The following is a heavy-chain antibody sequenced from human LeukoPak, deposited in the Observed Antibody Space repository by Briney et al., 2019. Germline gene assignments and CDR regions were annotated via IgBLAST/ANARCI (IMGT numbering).Heavy chain of an antibody. J-gene: IGHJ4*02. CDR3: AKTGTPWYYFDY. Sequence: GGSLRLSCAASGFTFSHYAMSWVRQAPGKGLEWVSAISGSGGSTYYADSVKGRFTISRDNSKNTLYLQMNSLRAEDTAVYYCAKTGTPWYYFDYWGQGTLVTVPS. V-gene: IGHV3-23*01. CDR1: GFTFSHYA. D-gene: IGHD6-13*01. CDR2: ISGSGGST.